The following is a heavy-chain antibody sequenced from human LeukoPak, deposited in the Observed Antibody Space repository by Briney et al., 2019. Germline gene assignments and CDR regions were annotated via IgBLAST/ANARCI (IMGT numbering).Heavy chain of an antibody. CDR1: GFTLSNHW. CDR3: ARGTNYFDY. J-gene: IGHJ4*02. Sequence: PGGSLRLSCAASGFTLSNHWMTWVRQAPGKGLEWVSVIYSGGSTYYADSVKGRFTISRDNSKNTLYLQMNSLRAEDTAVYYCARGTNYFDYWGQGTLVTVFS. CDR2: IYSGGST. V-gene: IGHV3-53*01.